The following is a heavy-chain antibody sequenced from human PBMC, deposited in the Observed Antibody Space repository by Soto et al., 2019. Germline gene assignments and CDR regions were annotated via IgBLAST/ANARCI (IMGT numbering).Heavy chain of an antibody. J-gene: IGHJ4*02. CDR1: GGSIRSYY. Sequence: SETLSLTCTVAGGSIRSYYWSWIRQPPGKGLEWIGYIYYSGSTNYNPSLKSRVTISVDTSKNQFSLKLSSVTAADTAVYYCAQGLRGFDYWGQGTLVTVSS. V-gene: IGHV4-59*01. CDR3: AQGLRGFDY. D-gene: IGHD6-19*01. CDR2: IYYSGST.